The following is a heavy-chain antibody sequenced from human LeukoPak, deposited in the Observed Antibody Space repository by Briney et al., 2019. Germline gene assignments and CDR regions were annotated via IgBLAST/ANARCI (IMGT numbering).Heavy chain of an antibody. Sequence: GGSLRLSCAASGFTFSSYWMSWVRQAPGKGLEWVANIKEDGSEKYYVDSVKGRFTISRQNATNSLFLQMNSLRAEDTAVYYCARHRSGGSQDDAFDIWGQGTLVTVSS. CDR3: ARHRSGGSQDDAFDI. CDR1: GFTFSSYW. CDR2: IKEDGSEK. V-gene: IGHV3-7*01. J-gene: IGHJ3*02. D-gene: IGHD2-15*01.